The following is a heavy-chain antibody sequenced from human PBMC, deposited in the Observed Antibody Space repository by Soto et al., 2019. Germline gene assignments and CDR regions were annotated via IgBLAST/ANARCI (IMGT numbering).Heavy chain of an antibody. Sequence: QAQLQESGPGLVKPSQTLSLTCTVSGGSISSGGYYWSWIRQHPGKGLEWIGYIYYSGSTYYNPSLKSRVTISVDTSKNQFSLKLSSVTAADTAVYYCARRASSGWSFDYWGQGTLVTVSS. J-gene: IGHJ4*02. D-gene: IGHD6-19*01. V-gene: IGHV4-31*03. CDR1: GGSISSGGYY. CDR3: ARRASSGWSFDY. CDR2: IYYSGST.